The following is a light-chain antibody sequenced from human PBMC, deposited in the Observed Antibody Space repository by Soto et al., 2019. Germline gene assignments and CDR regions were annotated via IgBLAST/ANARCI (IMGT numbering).Light chain of an antibody. J-gene: IGKJ1*01. CDR2: AAS. CDR1: QDISNF. CDR3: QQYYSYPPT. V-gene: IGKV1-16*01. Sequence: DIQMTQSPSSLSAFVGDTVTITCRASQDISNFLAWYQQKPGKAPKLLIYAASTLQSGVPSRFSGSGSGTDFTLTISCLQSEDFATYYCQQYYSYPPTFGQGTKVDIK.